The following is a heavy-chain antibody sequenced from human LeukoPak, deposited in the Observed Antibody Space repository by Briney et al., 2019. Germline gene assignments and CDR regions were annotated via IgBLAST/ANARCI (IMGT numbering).Heavy chain of an antibody. CDR2: ITSSSSYI. CDR3: ARVLSGTLTFDH. J-gene: IGHJ4*02. V-gene: IGHV3-21*01. CDR1: GFTFSIYW. Sequence: GGSLRLSCAASGFTFSIYWMTWVRQAPGKGLEWVSSITSSSSYIYYADSAKGRFTISRDNAKNSLFLQMNSLRAEDTAVYYCARVLSGTLTFDHWGQGTLVAVSS. D-gene: IGHD3-9*01.